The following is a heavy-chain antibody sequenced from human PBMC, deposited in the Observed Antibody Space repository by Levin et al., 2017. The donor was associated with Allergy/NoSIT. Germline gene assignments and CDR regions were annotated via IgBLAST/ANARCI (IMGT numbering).Heavy chain of an antibody. Sequence: LAGGSLRLSCAASGFTFNTYAMNWVRQAPGRGLEWVSSVSDDGDYTFYADSVKRRFTISRDNSKNTLYLQMNSLGADDTALYYCAKDDGTAYYSFDSWGQGTLVTVSS. CDR2: VSDDGDYT. CDR3: AKDDGTAYYSFDS. V-gene: IGHV3-23*01. CDR1: GFTFNTYA. J-gene: IGHJ4*02. D-gene: IGHD1-26*01.